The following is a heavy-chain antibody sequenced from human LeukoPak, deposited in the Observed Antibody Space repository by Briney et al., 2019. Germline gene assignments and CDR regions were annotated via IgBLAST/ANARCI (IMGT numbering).Heavy chain of an antibody. CDR3: ASGSGPLGGHDLFRYYSYGMDV. D-gene: IGHD2-15*01. Sequence: GASVKVSCTASGYTFASYDINWVRQATGQGLEWVGWMNPSSGNTGYAQTVQGRVTMTRNTSISTVYMQLSSLRAEDTAVYYCASGSGPLGGHDLFRYYSYGMDVWGQGTTVTVS. CDR1: GYTFASYD. V-gene: IGHV1-8*01. CDR2: MNPSSGNT. J-gene: IGHJ6*02.